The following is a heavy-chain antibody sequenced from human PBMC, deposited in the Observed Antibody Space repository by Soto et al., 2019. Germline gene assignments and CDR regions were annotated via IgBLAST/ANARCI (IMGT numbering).Heavy chain of an antibody. D-gene: IGHD6-19*01. CDR3: ARQEGSGWYVDYFDF. Sequence: GGSLRLSCAASGFTFSSYVMHWVRQAPGKGLEWVALIWYDGSNKNYADSVKGRFTISRDNSKNMLYLQMNSLRAEDTAVYYCARQEGSGWYVDYFDFWGQGTLVTVSS. CDR2: IWYDGSNK. V-gene: IGHV3-33*01. J-gene: IGHJ4*02. CDR1: GFTFSSYV.